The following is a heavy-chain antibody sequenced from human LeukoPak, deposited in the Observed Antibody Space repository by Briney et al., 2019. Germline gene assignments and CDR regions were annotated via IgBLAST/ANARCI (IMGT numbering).Heavy chain of an antibody. Sequence: PGGSLRLSCAASGFTFRSYAMSWVRQAPGQGLEWVSAISGSGGSTYYADSVKGRFTISRDNSKNTLYLQMNSLRAEDTAVYYCAKAIVGDYYYGMDVWGQGTTVTVSS. CDR1: GFTFRSYA. V-gene: IGHV3-23*01. J-gene: IGHJ6*02. D-gene: IGHD3-10*01. CDR2: ISGSGGST. CDR3: AKAIVGDYYYGMDV.